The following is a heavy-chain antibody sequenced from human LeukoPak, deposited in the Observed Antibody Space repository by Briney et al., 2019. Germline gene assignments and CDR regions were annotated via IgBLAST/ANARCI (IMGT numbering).Heavy chain of an antibody. D-gene: IGHD3-10*01. J-gene: IGHJ4*02. CDR2: ISGSGGST. CDR3: AKDSNYYGSGSNDY. CDR1: GFTFSSYA. Sequence: TGGSLRISCAASGFTFSSYAMSWVRQAPGKRLEWVSAISGSGGSTYYADSVKGRFTISRDNSKNTLYLQMNSLRAEDTAVYYCAKDSNYYGSGSNDYWGQGTLVTVSS. V-gene: IGHV3-23*01.